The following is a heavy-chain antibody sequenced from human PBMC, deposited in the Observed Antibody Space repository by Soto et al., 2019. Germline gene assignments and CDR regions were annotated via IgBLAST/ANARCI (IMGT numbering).Heavy chain of an antibody. D-gene: IGHD4-17*01. CDR3: ARAPDRTVAFDV. CDR2: IYYRGAP. J-gene: IGHJ4*02. V-gene: IGHV4-30-4*02. Sequence: SETLSLTCTVAGGSVISGAQYWSWIRQHPGKGLEWLGYIYYRGAPYYNPSLRGRITISSDTSKNQFSLKLSSVTAADTAVYFGARAPDRTVAFDVWGQGTLVTVAS. CDR1: GGSVISGAQY.